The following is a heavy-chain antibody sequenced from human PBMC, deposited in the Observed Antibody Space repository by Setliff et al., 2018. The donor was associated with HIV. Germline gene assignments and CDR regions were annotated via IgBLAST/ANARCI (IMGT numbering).Heavy chain of an antibody. J-gene: IGHJ5*02. CDR3: TTEDPWLRFGH. Sequence: QPGGSLRLSCAASGFNFRSYGMTWVRQAPGKGLDWVAHIGSSNHGIHYTASVQGRFTVSRDNANNLLYLQMNSLKTEDTAVYYCTTEDPWLRFGHWGQGTLVTVSS. CDR2: IGSSNHGI. D-gene: IGHD5-12*01. CDR1: GFNFRSYG. V-gene: IGHV3-48*04.